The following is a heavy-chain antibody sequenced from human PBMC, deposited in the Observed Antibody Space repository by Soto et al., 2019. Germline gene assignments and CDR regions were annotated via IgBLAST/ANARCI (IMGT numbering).Heavy chain of an antibody. D-gene: IGHD5-18*01. CDR2: ISYDGSNK. V-gene: IGHV3-30-3*01. CDR3: AREAQPTDFDY. Sequence: QVQLVESGGGVVQPGRSLRLSCAASGFTFSSYAMHWVRQAPGKGLEWVAVISYDGSNKYYADSVKGRFTISRDNSKNTLYLQMNSLRAEDTAMYYCAREAQPTDFDYWGQGTLVTVSS. CDR1: GFTFSSYA. J-gene: IGHJ4*02.